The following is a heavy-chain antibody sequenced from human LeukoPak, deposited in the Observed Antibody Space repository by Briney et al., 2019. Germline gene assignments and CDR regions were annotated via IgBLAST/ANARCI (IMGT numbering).Heavy chain of an antibody. CDR2: ISSSGSTI. J-gene: IGHJ4*02. D-gene: IGHD2-21*02. CDR3: ARDLGCGGDCYSESAGEFDY. CDR1: GFTFSDYY. Sequence: GGSLRLSCAASGFTFSDYYMSWIHQAPGKGLEWVSYISSSGSTIYYADSVKGRFTISRDNAKNSLYLQMNSLRAEDTAVYYCARDLGCGGDCYSESAGEFDYWGQGTLVTVSS. V-gene: IGHV3-11*01.